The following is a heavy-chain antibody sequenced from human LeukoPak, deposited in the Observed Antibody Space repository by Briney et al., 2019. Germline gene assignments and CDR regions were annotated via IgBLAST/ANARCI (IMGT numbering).Heavy chain of an antibody. D-gene: IGHD5-18*01. J-gene: IGHJ3*02. CDR3: ARDSDTAMVKDAFDI. CDR2: ISSSGSTI. CDR1: GSTFSDYY. V-gene: IGHV3-11*01. Sequence: PGGSLRLSCAASGSTFSDYYMSWIRQAPGKGLEWVSYISSSGSTIYYADSVKGRFTISRDNAKNSLYLQMNSLRAEDTAVYYCARDSDTAMVKDAFDIWGQGTMVTVSS.